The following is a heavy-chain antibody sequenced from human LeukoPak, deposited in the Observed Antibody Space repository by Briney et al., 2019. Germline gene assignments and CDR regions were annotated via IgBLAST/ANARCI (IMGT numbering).Heavy chain of an antibody. CDR1: GFTFSSYA. CDR2: ISYDGSNK. Sequence: GRSLRLSCAASGFTFSSYAMHWVRQAPGKGLEWVAVISYDGSNKYYADSVKGRFTISRDNSKNTLYLQMNSLRAEDTAVYYCARALYGDPRKRYFDLWGRGTLVTVSS. J-gene: IGHJ2*01. V-gene: IGHV3-30-3*01. D-gene: IGHD4-17*01. CDR3: ARALYGDPRKRYFDL.